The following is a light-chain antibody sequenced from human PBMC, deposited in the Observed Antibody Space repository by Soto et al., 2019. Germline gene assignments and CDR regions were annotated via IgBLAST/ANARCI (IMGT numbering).Light chain of an antibody. CDR1: SGHSTYS. J-gene: IGLJ1*01. CDR3: ETWDTNPSYV. Sequence: QLVLTQSSSASASLGSSVKLTCTLSSGHSTYSIAWHQQQPGKAPRFLLKLQRSGTYNKGSGVPDRFSGSSSGADRYLTISNLQFEDEADYYCETWDTNPSYVFGAGTKVTVL. CDR2: LQRSGTY. V-gene: IGLV4-60*02.